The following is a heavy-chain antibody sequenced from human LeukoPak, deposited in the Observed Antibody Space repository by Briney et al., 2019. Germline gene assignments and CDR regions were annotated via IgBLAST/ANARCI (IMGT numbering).Heavy chain of an antibody. Sequence: GESLKISCKGSGYKFTDFWIGWVRQMPGKGPEWMGIINPGDSDTRNSPSFQGQVTISVDKSISTAYLQWSSLKASGIATYYCATRSNSGYEFFDYWGQGTLVTVSS. CDR2: INPGDSDT. CDR3: ATRSNSGYEFFDY. D-gene: IGHD5-12*01. V-gene: IGHV5-51*01. CDR1: GYKFTDFW. J-gene: IGHJ4*02.